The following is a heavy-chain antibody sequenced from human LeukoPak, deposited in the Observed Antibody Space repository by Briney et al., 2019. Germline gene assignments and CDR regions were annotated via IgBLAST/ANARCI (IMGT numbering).Heavy chain of an antibody. V-gene: IGHV4-39*02. CDR1: GGSITTTNYY. CDR2: VDYRGNT. CDR3: ARDTVPPRNATEQKTGTYY. J-gene: IGHJ4*01. Sequence: PSETLSLTCTVSGGSITTTNYYWAWIRQPPGEGLQWIGSVDYRGNTYSNPSLESRITMSVDTSKNQFSLRLTSVTAADTALYYCARDTVPPRNATEQKTGTYYWGLGTLVTVSS. D-gene: IGHD7-27*01.